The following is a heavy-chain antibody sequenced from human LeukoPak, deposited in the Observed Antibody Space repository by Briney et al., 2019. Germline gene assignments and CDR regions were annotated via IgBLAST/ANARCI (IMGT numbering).Heavy chain of an antibody. Sequence: PGRSLRLSCAASGFTFSSYAMSWVRQAPGKGLEWVSAISGSGGSTYYADSVKGRFTISRDNSKNTLYLQMNSLRAEDTAVYYCAKATPYYSSSWDDYWGQGTLVTVSS. V-gene: IGHV3-23*01. CDR3: AKATPYYSSSWDDY. J-gene: IGHJ4*02. CDR2: ISGSGGST. D-gene: IGHD6-13*01. CDR1: GFTFSSYA.